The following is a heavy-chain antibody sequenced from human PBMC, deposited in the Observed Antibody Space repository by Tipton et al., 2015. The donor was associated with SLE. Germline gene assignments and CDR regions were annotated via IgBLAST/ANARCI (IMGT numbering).Heavy chain of an antibody. V-gene: IGHV4-39*07. J-gene: IGHJ3*01. CDR2: FYHSGST. Sequence: TLSLTCTVSGGSISSSGYDWGWIRQPPGKGLEWIGSFYHSGSTYYNPSLKSRVTMSVDTSKNQFSLKLTFVSAADTAIYYCARMGLCTTTTCNEGAFDVWGQGSMVTVSS. CDR1: GGSISSSGYD. CDR3: ARMGLCTTTTCNEGAFDV. D-gene: IGHD2-2*01.